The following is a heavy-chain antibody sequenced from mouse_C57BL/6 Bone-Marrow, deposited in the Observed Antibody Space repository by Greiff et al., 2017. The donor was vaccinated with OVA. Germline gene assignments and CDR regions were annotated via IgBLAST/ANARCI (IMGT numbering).Heavy chain of an antibody. CDR2: IHPNSGST. J-gene: IGHJ3*01. Sequence: VQLQQSGAELVKPGASVKLSCKASGYTFTSYWMHWVKQRPGQGLEWIGMIHPNSGSTNYNEKFKSKATLTVDKSSSTAYMKLSSLTSEDSAVYYCASSSIGFAYWGQGTLVTVSA. V-gene: IGHV1-64*01. CDR1: GYTFTSYW. CDR3: ASSSIGFAY. D-gene: IGHD2-3*01.